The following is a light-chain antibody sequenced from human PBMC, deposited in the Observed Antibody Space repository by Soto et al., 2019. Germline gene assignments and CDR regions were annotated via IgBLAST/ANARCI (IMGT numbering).Light chain of an antibody. J-gene: IGKJ4*01. V-gene: IGKV1-33*01. CDR1: QDISNS. CDR2: DAS. Sequence: DIQMTQSPSSLSASVGDRVTITCQARQDISNSLNWYQQKPGKAPKILIYDASNLKTGVPSRFSGSGSGTDFTFTISRLQPEDIATYYCQQYANLPLTFGGGTNVEIK. CDR3: QQYANLPLT.